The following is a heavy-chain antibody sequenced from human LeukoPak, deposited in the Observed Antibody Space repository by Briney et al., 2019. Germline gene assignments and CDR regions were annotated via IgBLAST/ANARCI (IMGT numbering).Heavy chain of an antibody. Sequence: GESLKISWNGSGYXFSNAWICCVSQMPGKGLEWMGIIWPGDSDTRNSPSFQGQVTISADKSISTAYLQWSTLQASDTAMYYCARLAKARRDGYNFGFDYWGQGTLVTVSS. CDR3: ARLAKARRDGYNFGFDY. CDR2: IWPGDSDT. D-gene: IGHD5-24*01. CDR1: GYXFSNAW. V-gene: IGHV5-51*01. J-gene: IGHJ4*02.